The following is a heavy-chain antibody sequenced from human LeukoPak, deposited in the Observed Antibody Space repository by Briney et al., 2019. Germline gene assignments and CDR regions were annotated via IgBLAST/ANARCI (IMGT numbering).Heavy chain of an antibody. CDR1: GYTFTSYG. CDR3: ARDPGRYYHGSGSYPAV. Sequence: ASVKVSCKASGYTFTSYGISWVRQAPGQGLEWMGWISAYNGNTNYAQKLQGRVTMTTDTSTSTAYMELRSLRSDDTAVYYCARDPGRYYHGSGSYPAVWGQGTLVTVSS. V-gene: IGHV1-18*01. J-gene: IGHJ4*02. CDR2: ISAYNGNT. D-gene: IGHD3-10*01.